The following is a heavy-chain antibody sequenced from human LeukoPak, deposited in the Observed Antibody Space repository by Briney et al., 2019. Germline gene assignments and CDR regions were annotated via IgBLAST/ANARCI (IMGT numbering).Heavy chain of an antibody. CDR3: ARAPQYCGGDCYVFDY. CDR2: INHSGST. CDR1: GGSFSGYY. D-gene: IGHD2-21*02. Sequence: SETLSLTCAVYGGSFSGYYWSWIRQPPGKGLEWIGEINHSGSTNYNPSLKSRVTISVDTSKNQFSLKLNSVTAADTAVYYCARAPQYCGGDCYVFDYWGQGALVTVSS. V-gene: IGHV4-34*01. J-gene: IGHJ4*02.